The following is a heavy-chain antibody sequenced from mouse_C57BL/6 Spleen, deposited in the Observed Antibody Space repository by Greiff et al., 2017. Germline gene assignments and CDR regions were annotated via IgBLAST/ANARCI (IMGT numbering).Heavy chain of an antibody. J-gene: IGHJ1*03. CDR2: IYPGDGDT. V-gene: IGHV1-80*01. D-gene: IGHD1-1*01. Sequence: VQLQQSGAELVKPGASVKISCKASGYAFSSYWMNWVKQRPGKGLEWIGQIYPGDGDTNYNGKFKGKATLTADKSSSTAYMQLSSLTSEDSAVYFCARLDTTVVDWYFDVWGTGTTVTVSS. CDR1: GYAFSSYW. CDR3: ARLDTTVVDWYFDV.